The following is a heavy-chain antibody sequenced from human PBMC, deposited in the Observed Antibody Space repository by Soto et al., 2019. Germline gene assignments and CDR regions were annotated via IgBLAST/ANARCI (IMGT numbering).Heavy chain of an antibody. V-gene: IGHV3-30-3*01. D-gene: IGHD3-10*01. CDR2: ISYDGSNK. J-gene: IGHJ4*02. Sequence: QVQLVESGGGVVQPGRSLRLSCAASGFTFSSYAMHWVRQAPGKGLEWVAVISYDGSNKYYADSVKGRFTISRDNSKNTLYLQMNCLRAEDTAVYYCARDRVYYGSGSYYKQGFDYWGQGTLVTVSS. CDR1: GFTFSSYA. CDR3: ARDRVYYGSGSYYKQGFDY.